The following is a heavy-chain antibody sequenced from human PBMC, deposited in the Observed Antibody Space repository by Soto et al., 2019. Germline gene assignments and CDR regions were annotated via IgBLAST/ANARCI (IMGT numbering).Heavy chain of an antibody. D-gene: IGHD3-10*02. V-gene: IGHV1-69*01. Sequence: QVQLVQSGAEVKKPGSSVKVSCKASGGTFSTKYAISWVRQAPGEGLEWMGGITPSFGTRDYAQKFQDRVTISADAATSIVYVDLTVLISEDTAVYYCAPPRGFGGSYVAGGQGPLVTVSS. CDR2: ITPSFGTR. CDR1: GGTFSTKYA. CDR3: APPRGFGGSYVA. J-gene: IGHJ4*02.